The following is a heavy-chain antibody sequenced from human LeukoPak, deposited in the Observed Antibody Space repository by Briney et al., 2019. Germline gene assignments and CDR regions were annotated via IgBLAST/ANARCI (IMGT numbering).Heavy chain of an antibody. CDR3: ARGGPSSLDY. CDR1: GGSISSYY. J-gene: IGHJ4*02. Sequence: PSETLSLTCTVSGGSISSYYWSWIRQPPGKGLEWVAYMSYSGSTNYNPSLKSRVAISVDTSKNQFSLNLTSATAADTAVYYCARGGPSSLDYWGQGTLVTVSS. D-gene: IGHD6-6*01. V-gene: IGHV4-59*01. CDR2: MSYSGST.